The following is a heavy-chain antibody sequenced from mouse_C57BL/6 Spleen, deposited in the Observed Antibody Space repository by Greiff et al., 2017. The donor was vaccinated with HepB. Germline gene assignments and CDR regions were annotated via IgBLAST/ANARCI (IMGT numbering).Heavy chain of an antibody. CDR2: INPGSGGT. V-gene: IGHV1-54*01. CDR1: GYAFTNYL. CDR3: AIGGSFVATWWYFDV. J-gene: IGHJ1*03. D-gene: IGHD1-1*01. Sequence: QVQLQQSGAELVRPGTSVKVSCKASGYAFTNYLIEWVKQRPGQGLEWIGVINPGSGGTNYNEKFKGKATLTADKASSTAYMQLSSLTSEDSAVYFCAIGGSFVATWWYFDVWGTGPTVTVSS.